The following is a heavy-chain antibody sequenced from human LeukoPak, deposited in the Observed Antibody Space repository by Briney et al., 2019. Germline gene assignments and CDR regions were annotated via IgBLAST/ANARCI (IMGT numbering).Heavy chain of an antibody. CDR1: GGSISSSSYY. CDR2: IYYSGST. CDR3: ARDLYYDFWSGYWGSSYFDY. D-gene: IGHD3-3*01. Sequence: SETLSLTCTVSGGSISSSSYYWGWIRQPPGKGLEWIGSIYYSGSTYYNPYLKSQFTISVDTSKNQFSLKLSSVTAADTAVYYCARDLYYDFWSGYWGSSYFDYWGQGTLVTVSS. V-gene: IGHV4-39*07. J-gene: IGHJ4*02.